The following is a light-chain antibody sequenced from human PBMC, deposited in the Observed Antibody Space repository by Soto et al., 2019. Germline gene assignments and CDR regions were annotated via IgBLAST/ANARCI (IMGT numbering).Light chain of an antibody. CDR3: AAWDGSMSALYV. V-gene: IGLV1-47*01. Sequence: QSVLTQPPSASGTPGQRVTISCSGSSSNIGSNYVYWYQQLPGTAPKLLIYRNNQRPSGVPDRFSGSKSGTSASLAISGLRSEDDADYYCAAWDGSMSALYVFGTGTKVTVL. J-gene: IGLJ1*01. CDR1: SSNIGSNY. CDR2: RNN.